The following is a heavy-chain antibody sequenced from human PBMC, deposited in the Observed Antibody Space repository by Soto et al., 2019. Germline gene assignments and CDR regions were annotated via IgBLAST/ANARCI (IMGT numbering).Heavy chain of an antibody. D-gene: IGHD6-19*01. CDR2: ISESGDNI. CDR1: GFPFSDYV. V-gene: IGHV3-23*01. Sequence: EVQLLGSGGGLVQPGGSLRLSCAASGFPFSDYVMNWVRQAPGKGLEWVSDISESGDNIYYADSVKGRFTVSRDNSKNTLYLQMNSLRADDTAVYYCAKGFSSSLQWPPIDYWGQGTLVTVSS. CDR3: AKGFSSSLQWPPIDY. J-gene: IGHJ4*02.